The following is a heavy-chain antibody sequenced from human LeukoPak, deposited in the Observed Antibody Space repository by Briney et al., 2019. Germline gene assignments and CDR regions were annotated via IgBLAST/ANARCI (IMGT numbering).Heavy chain of an antibody. CDR3: ARRYGDPYYFDY. Sequence: KPSETLSLTCAVYGGSFSGYYWSWIRQPPGKGLEWIGEINHSGSTNYNPSLKSRVTISVDTSKNQFSLKLSSVTAADTAVYYCARRYGDPYYFDYWGQGTLVTVSS. V-gene: IGHV4-34*01. J-gene: IGHJ4*02. CDR2: INHSGST. CDR1: GGSFSGYY. D-gene: IGHD4-17*01.